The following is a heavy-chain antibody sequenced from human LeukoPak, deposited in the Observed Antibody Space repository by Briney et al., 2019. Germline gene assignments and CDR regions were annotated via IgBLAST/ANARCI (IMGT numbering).Heavy chain of an antibody. J-gene: IGHJ5*02. D-gene: IGHD6-19*01. Sequence: GGSLRLSCVGSGFTFRSFEMNWIRLAPGKGLEWVSYINNGGSSKHYADSVKGRFTISRDNAKNSLYLQMNSLRADDTAIYFCARDALAGNWFDPWGQGTLVTVSS. V-gene: IGHV3-48*03. CDR1: GFTFRSFE. CDR3: ARDALAGNWFDP. CDR2: INNGGSSK.